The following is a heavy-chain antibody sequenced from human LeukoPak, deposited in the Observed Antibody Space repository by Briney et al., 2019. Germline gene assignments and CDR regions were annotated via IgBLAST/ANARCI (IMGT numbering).Heavy chain of an antibody. V-gene: IGHV1-69*04. CDR1: GGTFSSYA. Sequence: SVKVSCTASGGTFSSYAISWVRQAPGQGLEWMGRIIPIFGIANYAQKFQGRVTITADKSTSTAYMELSSLRSEDTAVYYCAREIPMSATDDWYSSYGMDVWGQGTTVTVSS. CDR2: IIPIFGIA. CDR3: AREIPMSATDDWYSSYGMDV. D-gene: IGHD6-25*01. J-gene: IGHJ6*02.